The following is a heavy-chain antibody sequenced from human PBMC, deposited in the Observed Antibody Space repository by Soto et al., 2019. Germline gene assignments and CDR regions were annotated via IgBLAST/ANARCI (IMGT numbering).Heavy chain of an antibody. CDR2: ISSSSSYI. CDR3: ATASDWAFDY. CDR1: GFTFSSYS. Sequence: GGSLRLSCAASGFTFSSYSMNWVRQAPGKGLEWVSSISSSSSYIYYADSVKGRFTISRDNAKNSLYLQWSSLRASDTAMYYCATASDWAFDYWGQGTLVTVSS. J-gene: IGHJ4*02. D-gene: IGHD3-9*01. V-gene: IGHV3-21*04.